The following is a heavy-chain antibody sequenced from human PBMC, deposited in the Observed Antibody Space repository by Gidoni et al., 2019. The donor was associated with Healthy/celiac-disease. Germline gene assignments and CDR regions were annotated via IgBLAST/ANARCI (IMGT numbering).Heavy chain of an antibody. CDR3: ARVRDSSGYYFNY. Sequence: EVQLVESGGGLVKPGGSLRLSCAASGFTFSSYRMNWVRQAPGTGLGWVSSISSSSSYIYYADSVKGRFTISRDNAKNSLYLQMNSLRAEDTAVYYCARVRDSSGYYFNYWGQGTLVTVSS. J-gene: IGHJ4*02. V-gene: IGHV3-21*01. D-gene: IGHD3-22*01. CDR2: ISSSSSYI. CDR1: GFTFSSYR.